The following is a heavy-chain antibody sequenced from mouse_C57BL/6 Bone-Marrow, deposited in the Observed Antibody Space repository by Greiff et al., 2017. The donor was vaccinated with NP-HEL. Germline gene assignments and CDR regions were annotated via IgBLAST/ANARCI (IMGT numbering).Heavy chain of an antibody. J-gene: IGHJ2*01. CDR3: ARVKYDGYYRY. CDR1: GYTFTDYY. Sequence: VQLQQSGPVLVKPGASVKMSCKASGYTFTDYYMNWVKQSHGKSLEWIGVINPYNGGTSYNQKFKGKATLTVDKSSSTAYMELNSLTSEDSAVYYCARVKYDGYYRYWGQGTTLTVSS. CDR2: INPYNGGT. V-gene: IGHV1-19*01. D-gene: IGHD2-3*01.